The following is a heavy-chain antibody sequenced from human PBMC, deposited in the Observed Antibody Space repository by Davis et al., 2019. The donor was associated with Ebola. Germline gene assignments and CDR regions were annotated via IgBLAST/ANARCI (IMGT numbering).Heavy chain of an antibody. CDR2: NIPIFRTA. CDR3: ARELELRSYYYGMDV. V-gene: IGHV1-69*13. D-gene: IGHD1-7*01. CDR1: AGSFSSYA. Sequence: SVKVSCKASAGSFSSYAIGWVRQAPGQGLEWMGANIPIFRTAIYTQKFQGRAMITADESTSTAYMELSSLRSEDTAVYYCARELELRSYYYGMDVWGQGTTVTVSS. J-gene: IGHJ6*02.